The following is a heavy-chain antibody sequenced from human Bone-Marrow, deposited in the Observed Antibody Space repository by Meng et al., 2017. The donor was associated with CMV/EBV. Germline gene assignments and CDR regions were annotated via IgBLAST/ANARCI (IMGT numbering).Heavy chain of an antibody. Sequence: GGSLRLSCAASGFTFSSYSMNWVRQAPGKGLEWVAILSYDGSQRYYTDSVKGRFAISRDNAKNSLYLQMNSLRAENTAVYYCARDKGRGADFWSGLSAYNWFDPWGQGTLVTVSS. J-gene: IGHJ5*02. V-gene: IGHV3-30*03. D-gene: IGHD3-3*01. CDR3: ARDKGRGADFWSGLSAYNWFDP. CDR2: LSYDGSQR. CDR1: GFTFSSYS.